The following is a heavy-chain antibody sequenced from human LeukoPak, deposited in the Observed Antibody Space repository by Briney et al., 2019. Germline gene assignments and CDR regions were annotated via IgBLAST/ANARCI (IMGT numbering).Heavy chain of an antibody. D-gene: IGHD5-18*01. CDR3: AKDPIMVTGIFDY. CDR2: ISGSGGST. V-gene: IGHV3-23*01. Sequence: GGSLRLSCAASGFPFSSCAMNWVRQAPGEGLEWVSTISGSGGSTYYADSVKGRFTISRDNSKNTLYLQMNSLRAEDTAVYYCAKDPIMVTGIFDYWGQGTLVTVSS. J-gene: IGHJ4*02. CDR1: GFPFSSCA.